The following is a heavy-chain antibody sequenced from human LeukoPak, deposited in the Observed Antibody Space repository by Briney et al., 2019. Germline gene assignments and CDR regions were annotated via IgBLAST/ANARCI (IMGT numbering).Heavy chain of an antibody. Sequence: PGGTLRLSCAASGFTFSSYAMSWVRQAPGKGLEWVSAISGSCGSTYYADSVKGRFTISRDNSKNTLYLQMNSLRAEDTAVYYCAKLGLRFPFNAFDIWGQGTMVTVSS. V-gene: IGHV3-23*01. CDR2: ISGSCGST. CDR3: AKLGLRFPFNAFDI. CDR1: GFTFSSYA. D-gene: IGHD3-16*01. J-gene: IGHJ3*02.